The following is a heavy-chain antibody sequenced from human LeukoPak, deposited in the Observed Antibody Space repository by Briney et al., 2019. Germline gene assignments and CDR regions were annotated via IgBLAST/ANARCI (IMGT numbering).Heavy chain of an antibody. V-gene: IGHV1-2*06. Sequence: ASVKVSCKASGYTFTGYYMHWVRQAPGQGLEWMGRINPNSGGTNYAQKFQGRVTMTRDTSISTAYMELSRLRSDDTAVYYCARAGKGGSRLGESYWFDPWGQGTLVTVSS. J-gene: IGHJ5*02. CDR1: GYTFTGYY. D-gene: IGHD3-16*01. CDR3: ARAGKGGSRLGESYWFDP. CDR2: INPNSGGT.